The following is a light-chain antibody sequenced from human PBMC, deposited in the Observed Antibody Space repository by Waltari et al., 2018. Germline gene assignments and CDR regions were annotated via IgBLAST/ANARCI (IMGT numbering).Light chain of an antibody. V-gene: IGLV1-40*01. CDR3: QSYDSSLSLVV. CDR2: GNS. J-gene: IGLJ2*01. CDR1: SSNIGAGYD. Sequence: SCTGSSSNIGAGYDVHWYQQLPGTAPKLLIYGNSNRPSGVPDRFSGSKSGTSASLAITGLQAEDEADYYCQSYDSSLSLVVFGGGTKLTVL.